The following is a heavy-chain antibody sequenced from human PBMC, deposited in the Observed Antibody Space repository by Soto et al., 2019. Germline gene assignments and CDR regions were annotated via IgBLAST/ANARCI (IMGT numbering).Heavy chain of an antibody. V-gene: IGHV3-23*01. CDR3: AKFTIFGGLDYYYYMDV. D-gene: IGHD3-3*01. CDR2: ISGSGGST. CDR1: GFTFSSYA. Sequence: GGSLRLSCAASGFTFSSYAMSWVRQAPGKGLEWVSAISGSGGSTYYADSVKGRFTISRDNSKNTLYLQMNSLRAEDTAVYYCAKFTIFGGLDYYYYMDVWGKGTTVTVSS. J-gene: IGHJ6*03.